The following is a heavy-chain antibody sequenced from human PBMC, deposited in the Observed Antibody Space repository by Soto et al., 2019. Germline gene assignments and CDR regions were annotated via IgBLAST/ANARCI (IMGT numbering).Heavy chain of an antibody. Sequence: EVPLLESGGGLVQPGGSLRLSCAASGFTFSSYAMSWVRQAPGKGLEWVSAISGSGGSTYYADSVKGRFTISRDNSKNTLYLQMNSLRAEDTAVYYCAKDCSGGSCYRGFDYWGQGTLVTVSS. CDR1: GFTFSSYA. V-gene: IGHV3-23*01. D-gene: IGHD2-15*01. CDR2: ISGSGGST. J-gene: IGHJ4*02. CDR3: AKDCSGGSCYRGFDY.